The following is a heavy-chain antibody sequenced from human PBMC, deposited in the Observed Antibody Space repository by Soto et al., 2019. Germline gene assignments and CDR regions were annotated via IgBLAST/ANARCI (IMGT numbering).Heavy chain of an antibody. D-gene: IGHD6-19*01. Sequence: ASVKVSCKASGGTFSSYTISWVRQAPGQGLEWMGRIIPILGIAKYAQKFQGRVTITADKSTSTAYMELSSLRSEDTAVYYCARDVAAVAGGEFDYWGQGTLVTVSS. CDR3: ARDVAAVAGGEFDY. CDR1: GGTFSSYT. J-gene: IGHJ4*02. V-gene: IGHV1-69*04. CDR2: IIPILGIA.